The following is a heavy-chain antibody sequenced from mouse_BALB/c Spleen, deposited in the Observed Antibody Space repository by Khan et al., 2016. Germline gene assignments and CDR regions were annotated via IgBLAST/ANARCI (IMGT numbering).Heavy chain of an antibody. V-gene: IGHV1-77*01. J-gene: IGHJ4*01. D-gene: IGHD1-2*01. CDR2: IFPGSGST. Sequence: QVQLQQSGTELPRPGASVKLSCKASGYTFTDYYLHWVKQRTGQGLEWIGEIFPGSGSTYYNEKFKGKASLTADTSSSTAYMQLSSLTSDDSAVYFCAMSYYGYFAMDYWCHGASVTVSS. CDR1: GYTFTDYY. CDR3: AMSYYGYFAMDY.